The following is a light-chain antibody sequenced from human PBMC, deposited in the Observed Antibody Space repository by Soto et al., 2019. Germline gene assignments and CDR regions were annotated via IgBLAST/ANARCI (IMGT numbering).Light chain of an antibody. CDR1: QSVSSNY. CDR3: HQYGSAPWT. J-gene: IGKJ1*01. CDR2: GAS. V-gene: IGKV3-20*01. Sequence: IVLTQSPGSLSFSRGEIGSLSFRASQSVSSNYVAWYQQKPGQAPRLLISGASNRATGTPDRFRGSGSGTDFTLTITRLEPEDFAVYYCHQYGSAPWTFGQGTKVDIK.